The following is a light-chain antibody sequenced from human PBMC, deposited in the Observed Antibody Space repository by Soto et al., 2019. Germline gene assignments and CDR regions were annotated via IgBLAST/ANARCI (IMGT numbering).Light chain of an antibody. J-gene: IGLJ1*01. Sequence: QSVLTQPPPGYGTPGQRVTISCSGSSSNIGSNYVYWYQQLPGTAPKLLIYRNNQRPSGVPDRFSGSKSGTSASLAISGLRSEDEADYYCAAWDDSLSGPSYVFGTGTKVTVL. CDR2: RNN. V-gene: IGLV1-47*01. CDR3: AAWDDSLSGPSYV. CDR1: SSNIGSNY.